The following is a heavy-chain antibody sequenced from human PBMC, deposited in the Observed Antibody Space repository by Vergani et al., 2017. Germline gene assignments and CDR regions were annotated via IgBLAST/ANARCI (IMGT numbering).Heavy chain of an antibody. Sequence: QVQLVESGGGVVQPGRSLRLSCAASGFTFSSYAMHWVRQAPGKGLEWVAVISYDGSNKYYADSVKGRFTISRDNSKNTLYLQMNSLRAEDTAVYYCASGYSSSSFDYWGQGTLVTVSS. D-gene: IGHD6-6*01. V-gene: IGHV3-30*04. CDR1: GFTFSSYA. CDR3: ASGYSSSSFDY. J-gene: IGHJ4*02. CDR2: ISYDGSNK.